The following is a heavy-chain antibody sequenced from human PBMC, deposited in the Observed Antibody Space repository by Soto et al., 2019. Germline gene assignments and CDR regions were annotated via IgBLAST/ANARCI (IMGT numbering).Heavy chain of an antibody. D-gene: IGHD3-22*01. CDR3: ARIPYYDSSGSFDP. Sequence: QLQLQESGPGLVKPSETLSLTCTVSVGSISSSSYYWGWIRQPPGKGLEWIGSIYYSGSTYYNPSLKSRVTISVDTSKNQFSLKLSSVTAADTAVYYCARIPYYDSSGSFDPWGQGTLVTVSS. CDR1: VGSISSSSYY. V-gene: IGHV4-39*01. CDR2: IYYSGST. J-gene: IGHJ5*02.